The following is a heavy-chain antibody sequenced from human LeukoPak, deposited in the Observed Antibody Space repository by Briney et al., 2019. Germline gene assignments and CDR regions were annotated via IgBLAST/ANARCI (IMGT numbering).Heavy chain of an antibody. V-gene: IGHV4-4*07. CDR2: IYTSGST. CDR3: ARGNYDFWSGYYTYYFDY. CDR1: GGSISSYY. J-gene: IGHJ4*02. D-gene: IGHD3-3*01. Sequence: SETLSLTCTVSGGSISSYYWSWIRQPAGKGLEWIGRIYTSGSTNYNPSLKSRVTMSVDTSKNQFTLKLSSVTAADTAVYYCARGNYDFWSGYYTYYFDYWGRGTLVTVSS.